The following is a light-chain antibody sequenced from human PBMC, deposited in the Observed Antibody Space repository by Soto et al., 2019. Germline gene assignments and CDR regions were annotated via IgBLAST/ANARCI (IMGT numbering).Light chain of an antibody. J-gene: IGKJ1*01. CDR3: QQYGSSLWT. Sequence: DIVLTQSPGTLSLFPGERATLSCRASQSVSGHLAWYQQKPGQAPRLLIYGASSRATGIPDRFSGSGSGTDFTLTISRLEPEDFAVYYCQQYGSSLWTFGQGTKVEIK. V-gene: IGKV3-20*01. CDR2: GAS. CDR1: QSVSGH.